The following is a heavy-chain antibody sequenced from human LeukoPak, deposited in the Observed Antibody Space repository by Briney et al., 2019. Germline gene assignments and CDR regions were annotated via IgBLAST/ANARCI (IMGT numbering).Heavy chain of an antibody. J-gene: IGHJ6*03. CDR3: ATTPIGYNYYYMDV. CDR1: GFTVSSNY. CDR2: IYSGGST. V-gene: IGHV3-53*01. Sequence: PGGSLRLSCAASGFTVSSNYMSWVRQAPGKGLEWVSVIYSGGSTYYADSVKGRFTISRDNSKNTLYLQMNSLRAEDTAVYYCATTPIGYNYYYMDVWGKGTTVTVSS. D-gene: IGHD3-16*01.